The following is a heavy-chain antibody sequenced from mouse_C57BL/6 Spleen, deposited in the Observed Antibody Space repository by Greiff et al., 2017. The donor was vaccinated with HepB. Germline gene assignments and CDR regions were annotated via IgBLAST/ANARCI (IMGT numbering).Heavy chain of an antibody. D-gene: IGHD1-1*01. CDR3: APFITTVFDY. CDR1: GYAFSSSW. CDR2: IYPGDGDT. J-gene: IGHJ2*01. Sequence: QVQLQQSGPELVKPGASVKISCKASGYAFSSSWMNWVKQRPGKGLEWIGRIYPGDGDTNYNGKFKGKATLTADKSSSTAYMQLSSLTSEDSAVYFCAPFITTVFDYWGQGTTLTVSS. V-gene: IGHV1-82*01.